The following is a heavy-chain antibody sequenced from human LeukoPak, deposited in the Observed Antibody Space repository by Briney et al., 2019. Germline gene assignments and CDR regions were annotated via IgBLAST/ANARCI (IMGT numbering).Heavy chain of an antibody. Sequence: ASVKVSCKASGGTFSSYAISWVRQAPGQGLEWMGRIIPILGIANYAQNFQGRVTITRDTSASTAYMELSSLRSEDTAVYYCAREVAIWGQGTLVTVSS. V-gene: IGHV1-69*04. CDR3: AREVAI. CDR1: GGTFSSYA. J-gene: IGHJ4*02. D-gene: IGHD2-15*01. CDR2: IIPILGIA.